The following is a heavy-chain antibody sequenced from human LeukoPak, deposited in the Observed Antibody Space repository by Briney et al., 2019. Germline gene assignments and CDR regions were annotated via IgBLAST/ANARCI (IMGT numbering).Heavy chain of an antibody. J-gene: IGHJ4*02. V-gene: IGHV3-7*01. D-gene: IGHD3-10*01. Sequence: PGGSLRLSCAASGFTFSSYWMSWVRQAPGKGLEWVANIKQDGSEKYYVDSVKGRFTISRDNAKNSLYPQMNSLRAGDTAVYYCARGRGVRGVISDYWGQGTLVTVSS. CDR3: ARGRGVRGVISDY. CDR2: IKQDGSEK. CDR1: GFTFSSYW.